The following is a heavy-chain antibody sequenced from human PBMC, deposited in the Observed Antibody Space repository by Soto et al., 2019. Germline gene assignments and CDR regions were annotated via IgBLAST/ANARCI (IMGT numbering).Heavy chain of an antibody. D-gene: IGHD2-8*01. CDR2: IKSKTDGGTT. CDR3: TTDGGIVLRAGFDY. Sequence: EVQLVESGGGLVKPGGSLRLACAASGFTFRNAWMNWVRQAPGKGLEWVGHIKSKTDGGTTDYAAAVKGRFSISRDDSKTTLYLQMNTLKTEDTAVYYCTTDGGIVLRAGFDYWGQGTLFTVSS. V-gene: IGHV3-15*07. CDR1: GFTFRNAW. J-gene: IGHJ4*02.